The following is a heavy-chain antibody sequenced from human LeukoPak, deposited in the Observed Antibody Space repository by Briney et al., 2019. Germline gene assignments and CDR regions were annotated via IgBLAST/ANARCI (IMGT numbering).Heavy chain of an antibody. CDR3: ARDGSGPWLDP. Sequence: PWASVKVSCKGSGYSFINYGISWVRQAPGQGLEWMGWINAFNGDMNHAQKFQGRVTMTLATSTSAAYMELRSLTADDTAVYYCARDGSGPWLDPWGQGTLVTASS. J-gene: IGHJ5*02. CDR2: INAFNGDM. CDR1: GYSFINYG. V-gene: IGHV1-18*01. D-gene: IGHD3-10*01.